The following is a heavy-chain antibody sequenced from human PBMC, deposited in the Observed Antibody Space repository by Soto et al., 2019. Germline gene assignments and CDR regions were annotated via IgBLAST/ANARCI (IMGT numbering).Heavy chain of an antibody. Sequence: GGSLRLSCAASGFTFSSYAMSWVRQAPGKGLEWVSAISGSGGSTYYADSVKGRFTISRDNSKNTLYLQMNSLRAEDTAVYYCAKDLEAYSRGSTNWFDPWGQGTLVTVSS. CDR2: ISGSGGST. J-gene: IGHJ5*02. CDR1: GFTFSSYA. D-gene: IGHD6-13*01. CDR3: AKDLEAYSRGSTNWFDP. V-gene: IGHV3-23*01.